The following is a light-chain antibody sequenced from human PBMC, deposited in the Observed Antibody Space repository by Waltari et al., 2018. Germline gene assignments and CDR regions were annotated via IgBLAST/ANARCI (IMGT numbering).Light chain of an antibody. CDR3: QAWDSDINV. CDR1: KLGDKY. V-gene: IGLV3-1*01. Sequence: SYELSQPPSVSVSPGQTASITCSGHKLGDKYTSWYQQKSGQSPVLVIYQDRKWPSGIPERFSGSNSGNTATLTISGTQTMDEADYYCQAWDSDINVFGSGTQVTVL. J-gene: IGLJ1*01. CDR2: QDR.